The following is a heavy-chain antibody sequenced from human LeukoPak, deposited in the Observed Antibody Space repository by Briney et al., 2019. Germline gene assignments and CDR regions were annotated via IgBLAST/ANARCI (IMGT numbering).Heavy chain of an antibody. V-gene: IGHV3-7*01. CDR1: GFTFSSYW. CDR3: AKDGSAYCGGDCPPKDY. D-gene: IGHD2-21*02. J-gene: IGHJ4*02. CDR2: IKQDGSEK. Sequence: GGSLRLSCAASGFTFSSYWMNWVRQAPGKGLEWVANIKQDGSEKYYVDSVKGRFTISRDNAKNSLYLQMNSLRAEDTAVYYCAKDGSAYCGGDCPPKDYWGQGTLVTVSS.